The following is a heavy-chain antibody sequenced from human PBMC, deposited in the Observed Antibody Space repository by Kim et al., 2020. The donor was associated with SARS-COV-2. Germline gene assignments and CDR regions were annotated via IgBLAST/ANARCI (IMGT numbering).Heavy chain of an antibody. V-gene: IGHV1-69*13. CDR2: IIPIFGTA. D-gene: IGHD6-13*01. CDR1: GGTFSSYA. Sequence: SVKVSCKASGGTFSSYAISWVRQAPGQGLEWMGGIIPIFGTANYAQKFQGRVTITADESTSTAYMELSSLRSEDTAVYYCARAVGYSSSWDPPFDYWGQGTLVTVSS. CDR3: ARAVGYSSSWDPPFDY. J-gene: IGHJ4*02.